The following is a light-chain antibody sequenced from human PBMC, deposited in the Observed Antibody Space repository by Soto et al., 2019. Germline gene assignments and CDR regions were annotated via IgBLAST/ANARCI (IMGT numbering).Light chain of an antibody. CDR1: NNDIGKYDL. CDR3: CSYAGTSTPYV. CDR2: AGS. Sequence: QSALTQPASVSGSPGQSITISCSGTNNDIGKYDLVSWYQHHPDKAPKLIIYAGSKRPSGVSTRFSGSKSANTASLTISGLQAEDEADYYCCSYAGTSTPYVFGTGTKLTVL. J-gene: IGLJ1*01. V-gene: IGLV2-23*01.